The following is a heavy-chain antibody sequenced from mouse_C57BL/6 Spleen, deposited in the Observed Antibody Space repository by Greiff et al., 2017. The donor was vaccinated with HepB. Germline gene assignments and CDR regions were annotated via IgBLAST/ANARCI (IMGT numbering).Heavy chain of an antibody. CDR3: ARSRQLRPYYFDY. CDR2: IDPSDSYT. CDR1: GYTFTSYW. Sequence: VQLQQPGAELVKPGASVKLSCKASGYTFTSYWMQWVKQRPGQGLEWIGEIDPSDSYTNYNQKFKGKATLTVDTSSSTAYIQLSSLTSEDSAVYYCARSRQLRPYYFDYWGQGTTLTVSS. J-gene: IGHJ2*01. V-gene: IGHV1-50*01. D-gene: IGHD3-2*02.